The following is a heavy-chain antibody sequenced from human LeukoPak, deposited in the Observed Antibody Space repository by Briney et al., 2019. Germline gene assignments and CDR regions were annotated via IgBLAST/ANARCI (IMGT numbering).Heavy chain of an antibody. J-gene: IGHJ4*02. CDR3: AKAPGANYYDTHGFDF. D-gene: IGHD3-22*01. V-gene: IGHV3-9*01. CDR1: GFNFDDYA. Sequence: GGSLRLSCAASGFNFDDYALHWVRQAPGKGLEWVAGINWNSVGIGYADSLKGRFTISRDSSKNSLYLQVNSLTVEYTAFYYCAKAPGANYYDTHGFDFWGQGTLVTVSS. CDR2: INWNSVGI.